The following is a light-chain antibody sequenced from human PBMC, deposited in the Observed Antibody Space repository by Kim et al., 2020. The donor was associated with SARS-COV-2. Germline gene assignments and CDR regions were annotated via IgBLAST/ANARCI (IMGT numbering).Light chain of an antibody. CDR3: AAWDDTLSGV. V-gene: IGLV1-47*01. Sequence: ELTQPPSASGTPGQRVTISCSGSTSNVGSNYVFWYQQLPGTAPKLLIYRNNQRPSGVPDRFSGSKSGTSASLAISGLRSEDEADYYCAAWDDTLSGVFGGGTQLTVL. CDR2: RNN. CDR1: TSNVGSNY. J-gene: IGLJ2*01.